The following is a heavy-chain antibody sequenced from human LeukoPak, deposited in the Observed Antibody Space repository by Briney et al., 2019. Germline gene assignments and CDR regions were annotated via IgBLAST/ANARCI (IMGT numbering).Heavy chain of an antibody. V-gene: IGHV3-11*01. CDR1: GFTFSDYY. Sequence: GGSLRLSCAASGFTFSDYYMSWIRESPGKGLEGVSYISSSGSTIYYAYSVKGRFTISRDNAKNSLYLQMNRLRAEDTDVYYCARGRTGGFDYWGQGTLVTASS. CDR3: ARGRTGGFDY. J-gene: IGHJ4*02. CDR2: ISSSGSTI. D-gene: IGHD1-1*01.